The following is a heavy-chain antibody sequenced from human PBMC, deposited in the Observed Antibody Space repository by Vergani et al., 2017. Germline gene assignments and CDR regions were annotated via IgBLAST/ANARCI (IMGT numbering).Heavy chain of an antibody. CDR3: ARAGYSYGYFDY. CDR2: IFSNDEK. V-gene: IGHV2-26*01. D-gene: IGHD5-18*01. Sequence: ESGGGLVQPGGSLRLSCAASGFTFSSYSMNWVRQPPGKALEWLAHIFSNDEKSYSTSLKSRLTISKDTSKSQVVLTMTNMDPVDTATYYCARAGYSYGYFDYWGQGTLVTVSS. CDR1: GFTFSSYSM. J-gene: IGHJ4*02.